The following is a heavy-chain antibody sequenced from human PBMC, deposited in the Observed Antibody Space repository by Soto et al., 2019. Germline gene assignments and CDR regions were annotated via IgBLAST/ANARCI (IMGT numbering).Heavy chain of an antibody. V-gene: IGHV1-2*04. CDR1: GYTFTGYY. J-gene: IGHJ5*02. CDR3: ARAMPPIYCGADCSLGAWFDP. Sequence: GASVKVSCKASGYTFTGYYMHWVRQAPGQGLEWMGWINPNNGGTYYAQKFQGWVTMTRDTSISTAYMELSRLRSDDTAIYYCARAMPPIYCGADCSLGAWFDPWGQGTLVTVSA. D-gene: IGHD2-21*02. CDR2: INPNNGGT.